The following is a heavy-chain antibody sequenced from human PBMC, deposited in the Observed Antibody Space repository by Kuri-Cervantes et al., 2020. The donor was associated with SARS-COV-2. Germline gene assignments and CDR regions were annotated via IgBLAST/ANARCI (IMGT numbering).Heavy chain of an antibody. CDR2: INHSGST. J-gene: IGHJ4*02. V-gene: IGHV4-34*01. Sequence: SETLSLTCTVSGGSFSGYYWSWIRQPPGKGLEWIGEINHSGSTNYNPSLKSRVTISVDTSKNQFSLKLSSVTAADTAVYYCARRKITMDRGVEAGGQYYFDYWGQGTLVTVSS. CDR1: GGSFSGYY. CDR3: ARRKITMDRGVEAGGQYYFDY. D-gene: IGHD3-10*01.